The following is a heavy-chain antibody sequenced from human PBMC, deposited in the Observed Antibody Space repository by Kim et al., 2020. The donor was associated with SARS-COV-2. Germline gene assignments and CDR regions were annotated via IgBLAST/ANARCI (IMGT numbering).Heavy chain of an antibody. V-gene: IGHV3-48*03. D-gene: IGHD4-17*01. CDR1: GFTFSSYE. CDR2: ISSSGSTI. CDR3: ARALRLPPFDY. Sequence: GGSLRLFCAASGFTFSSYEMNWVRQAPGKGLEWVSYISSSGSTIYYADSVKGRFTISSDNAKNSLYLQMNSLRAEDTAVYYCARALRLPPFDYWGQGTLVTVSS. J-gene: IGHJ4*02.